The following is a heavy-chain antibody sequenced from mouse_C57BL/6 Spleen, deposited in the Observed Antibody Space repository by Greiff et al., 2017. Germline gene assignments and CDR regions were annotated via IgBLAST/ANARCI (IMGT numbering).Heavy chain of an antibody. Sequence: QVQLQQSGPGLVQPSQSLSITCTVSGFSFTSYGVHWVRQSPGKGLEWLGVIWSGGSTDYNAAFISRLSISKENSKSQVFFKMNSLQAADTAIYYCASTTGRYWYFDVGGTGTTVTVSS. D-gene: IGHD1-1*01. CDR1: GFSFTSYG. CDR2: IWSGGST. CDR3: ASTTGRYWYFDV. V-gene: IGHV2-2*01. J-gene: IGHJ1*03.